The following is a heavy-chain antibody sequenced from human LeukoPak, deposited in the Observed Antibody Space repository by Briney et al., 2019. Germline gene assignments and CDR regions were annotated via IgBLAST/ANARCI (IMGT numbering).Heavy chain of an antibody. J-gene: IGHJ4*02. Sequence: NPSETLSLTCTVSGGSISSSSYYWGWIRQPPGKGLEWIGSIYYSGSTYYNPSLKSRVTISVDTSKNQFSLKLSSVTAADTAVYYRARGAYSGYAVNFPFDYWGQGTLVTVSS. CDR3: ARGAYSGYAVNFPFDY. CDR1: GGSISSSSYY. V-gene: IGHV4-39*01. D-gene: IGHD5-12*01. CDR2: IYYSGST.